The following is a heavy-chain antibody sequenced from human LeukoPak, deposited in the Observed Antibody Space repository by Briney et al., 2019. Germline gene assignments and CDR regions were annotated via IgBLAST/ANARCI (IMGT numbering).Heavy chain of an antibody. CDR2: IPYDGSNK. CDR3: AKDICGGDCYPHGGY. V-gene: IGHV3-30*02. D-gene: IGHD2-21*01. CDR1: GSTFSNYG. J-gene: IGHJ4*02. Sequence: TGGSLRLSCAASGSTFSNYGMHWVRQVPGKGLEWVAFIPYDGSNKYYADSLKGRFTISGDNSKNTLYLQMNSLRAEDTAIYYCAKDICGGDCYPHGGYWGQGTLVTVSS.